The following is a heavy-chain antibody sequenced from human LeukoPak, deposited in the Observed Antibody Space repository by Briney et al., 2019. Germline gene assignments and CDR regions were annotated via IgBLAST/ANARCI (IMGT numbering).Heavy chain of an antibody. J-gene: IGHJ4*02. CDR3: AREVHYYDSSGYYPPRAWFDY. V-gene: IGHV3-33*08. CDR2: IWYDGSNK. D-gene: IGHD3-22*01. CDR1: GFTFSSYG. Sequence: GGSLRLSCAASGFTFSSYGMHWVRQAPGKGLEWVAVIWYDGSNKYYADSVKGRFTISRDNSKNTLYLQMNSLRAEDTAVYYCAREVHYYDSSGYYPPRAWFDYWGQGTLVTVSS.